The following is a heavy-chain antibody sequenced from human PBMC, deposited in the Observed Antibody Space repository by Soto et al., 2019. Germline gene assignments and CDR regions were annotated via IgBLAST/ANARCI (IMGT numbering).Heavy chain of an antibody. Sequence: PGESLKISCKGSGYSFTAYWIAGVRQMPGKGLEWMGIIYPGDSDIRYSPSFQGQVTISADKSITTSFLQWSSLKASDTAMYYCAKVRGGYDSLSGYSFDYWGQGTLVTVSS. CDR1: GYSFTAYW. V-gene: IGHV5-51*01. D-gene: IGHD5-12*01. CDR2: IYPGDSDI. CDR3: AKVRGGYDSLSGYSFDY. J-gene: IGHJ4*02.